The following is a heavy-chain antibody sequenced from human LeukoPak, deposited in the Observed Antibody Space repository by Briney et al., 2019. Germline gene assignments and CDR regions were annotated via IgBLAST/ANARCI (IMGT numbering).Heavy chain of an antibody. J-gene: IGHJ3*02. CDR2: IYYSGST. CDR1: GGSISSYY. Sequence: SETLSLTCTVSGGSISSYYWSWIRQPPGKGLEWIGYIYYSGSTNYNPSLKSRVTISVDTSKNQFSLKLSSVTAADTAVYYCARDSAYDSSGYYYLYAFDIWGQGTMVTXS. D-gene: IGHD3-22*01. CDR3: ARDSAYDSSGYYYLYAFDI. V-gene: IGHV4-59*01.